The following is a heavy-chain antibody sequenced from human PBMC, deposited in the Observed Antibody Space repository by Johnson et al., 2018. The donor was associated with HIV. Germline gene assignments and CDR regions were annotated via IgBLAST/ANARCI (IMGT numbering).Heavy chain of an antibody. J-gene: IGHJ3*02. Sequence: QVQLVESGGGVVQPGRSLRLSCAASGFTFSSYAMHWVRQAPDKGLEWVAVISYDGSNKYFADSVKGRFTISRDNSKDTLYLQMNSLRPEDTAVYYCAGDRIKDNGSPNDAFDIWGQGTLVTVSS. CDR2: ISYDGSNK. V-gene: IGHV3-30*04. D-gene: IGHD1-1*01. CDR1: GFTFSSYA. CDR3: AGDRIKDNGSPNDAFDI.